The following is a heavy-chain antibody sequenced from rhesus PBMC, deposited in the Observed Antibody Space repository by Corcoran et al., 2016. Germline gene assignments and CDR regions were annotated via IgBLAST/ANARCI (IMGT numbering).Heavy chain of an antibody. CDR3: AIGIIVGRDY. J-gene: IGHJ4*01. Sequence: EVQLMQSGAEVKKPGASVKISCKTSGYTFTDYYLHWVRQAPGKGLDWMGRVDPEDGEVVHAHKFQDRVTMTADTSTDTADMELSSLRSEDTAVYYCAIGIIVGRDYWGQGVLVTVSS. V-gene: IGHV1-111*02. D-gene: IGHD6-13*01. CDR1: GYTFTDYY. CDR2: VDPEDGEV.